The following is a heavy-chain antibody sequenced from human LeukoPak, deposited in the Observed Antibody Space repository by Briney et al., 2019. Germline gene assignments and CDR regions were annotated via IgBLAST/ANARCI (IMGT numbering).Heavy chain of an antibody. D-gene: IGHD4-11*01. CDR1: GFTFSTYN. CDR3: ASTYDYSNPYLNSYYYYYMDV. V-gene: IGHV3-21*01. J-gene: IGHJ6*03. Sequence: GGSLRLSCAASGFTFSTYNMNWVRQAPGKGLEWVSSITSSSSYIYYADSVKGRFTISRDNAKNSLYLQMNSLRAEDTAVYYCASTYDYSNPYLNSYYYYYMDVWGKGTTVTVSS. CDR2: ITSSSSYI.